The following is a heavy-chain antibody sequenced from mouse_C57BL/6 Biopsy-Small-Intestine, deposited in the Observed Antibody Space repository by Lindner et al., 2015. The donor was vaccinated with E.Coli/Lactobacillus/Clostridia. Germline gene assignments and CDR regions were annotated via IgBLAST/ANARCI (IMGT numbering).Heavy chain of an antibody. D-gene: IGHD1-1*01. Sequence: SVKVSCKASGYPFINYLIAWVRQAPGQGLEWMGSISAHSGNTNYGQKFQGRVTMTTDKSTSTVYMELRSLRSDDTAVYYCARVVGIGYWYFDLWGRGTPVTVSS. V-gene: IGHV1-7*01. CDR1: GYPFINYL. CDR3: ARVVGIGYWYFDL. J-gene: IGHJ1*01. CDR2: ISAHSGNT.